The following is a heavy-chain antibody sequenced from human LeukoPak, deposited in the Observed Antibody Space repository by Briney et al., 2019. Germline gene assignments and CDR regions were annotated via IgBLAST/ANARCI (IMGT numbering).Heavy chain of an antibody. D-gene: IGHD3-9*01. CDR3: ARGYYDILLYYYYYGMDV. CDR1: GDSVTTYY. CDR2: IYYSGST. V-gene: IGHV4-59*02. Sequence: SETLSLTCTVSGDSVTTYYWSWIRQPPGKGLEWIGYIYYSGSTNYNPSLKSRVTISVDTSKNQFSLKLSSVTAADTAVYYCARGYYDILLYYYYYGMDVWGQGTTVTVSS. J-gene: IGHJ6*02.